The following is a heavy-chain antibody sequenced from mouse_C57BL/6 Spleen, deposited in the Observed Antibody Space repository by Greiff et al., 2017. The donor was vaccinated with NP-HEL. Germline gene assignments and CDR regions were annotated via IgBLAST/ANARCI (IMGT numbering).Heavy chain of an antibody. J-gene: IGHJ1*03. CDR1: GYTFTSYW. D-gene: IGHD1-1*01. V-gene: IGHV1-61*01. CDR3: AREGALRYFDV. Sequence: VKLQQPGAELVRPGSSVKLSCKASGYTFTSYWMDWVKQRPGQGLEWIGNIYPSDSETHYNQKFKDKATFTVDKSSSTAYMQLSSLTSEDSAVYYCAREGALRYFDVWGTGTTVTVSS. CDR2: IYPSDSET.